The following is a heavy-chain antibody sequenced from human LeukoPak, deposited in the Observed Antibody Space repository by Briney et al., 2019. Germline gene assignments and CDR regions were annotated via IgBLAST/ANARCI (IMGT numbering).Heavy chain of an antibody. CDR3: ARDQFCSNTICSTGYYYMDV. D-gene: IGHD2-2*01. CDR1: GGSISGYF. V-gene: IGHV4-59*01. Sequence: SETLSLTCTVSGGSISGYFWSWIRRPPGKGLEWIGYIFHTGTTNYNPSLKSRVTISVDTSKNQFSLKLSSVTAADTAVYYCARDQFCSNTICSTGYYYMDVWGKGTTVTVSS. CDR2: IFHTGTT. J-gene: IGHJ6*03.